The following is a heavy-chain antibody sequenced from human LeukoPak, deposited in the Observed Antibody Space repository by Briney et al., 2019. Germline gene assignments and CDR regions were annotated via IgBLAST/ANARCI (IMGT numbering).Heavy chain of an antibody. Sequence: ASVKVSCKASGGTFSSYAISWVRQAPGQGLEWMGGIIPIFGTANYAQKFQGRVTITADKSTSTAYMELSSLRSEDTAVYYCARDGYNWNYGGWFDPWGQGTLVTVSS. J-gene: IGHJ5*02. CDR1: GGTFSSYA. CDR2: IIPIFGTA. CDR3: ARDGYNWNYGGWFDP. V-gene: IGHV1-69*06. D-gene: IGHD1-7*01.